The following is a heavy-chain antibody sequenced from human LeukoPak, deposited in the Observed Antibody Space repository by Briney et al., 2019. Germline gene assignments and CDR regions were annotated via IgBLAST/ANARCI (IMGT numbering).Heavy chain of an antibody. CDR3: ARENYGSGSRHYYYYYMDV. CDR1: GYTFTSYD. Sequence: ASVKVSCKASGYTFTSYDINWVRQATGQGLEWMGWMNPNSGNTGYAQKFQGRVTITRNTSISTAYMELSSLRSEDTAVYYCARENYGSGSRHYYYYYMDVWGKGTTVTVSS. CDR2: MNPNSGNT. D-gene: IGHD3-10*01. J-gene: IGHJ6*03. V-gene: IGHV1-8*03.